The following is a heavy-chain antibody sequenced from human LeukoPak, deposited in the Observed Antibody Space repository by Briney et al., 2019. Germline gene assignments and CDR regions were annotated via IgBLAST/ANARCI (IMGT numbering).Heavy chain of an antibody. D-gene: IGHD4-11*01. CDR3: ARGSRNYNNYEGADY. CDR2: INHSGGT. V-gene: IGHV4-34*01. J-gene: IGHJ4*01. CDR1: GGAFSGYY. Sequence: SETLSLTCAVYGGAFSGYYWSWIRQPPGKGLEWIGEINHSGGTKYNPSLKRRVSMSVDVSKDQFSLKLTSLTAADTAVYYCARGSRNYNNYEGADYWGQGTLVTVCS.